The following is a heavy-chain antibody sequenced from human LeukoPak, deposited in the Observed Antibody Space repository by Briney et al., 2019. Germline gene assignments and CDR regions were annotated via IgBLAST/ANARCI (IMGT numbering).Heavy chain of an antibody. CDR3: ARESGYDSPGDY. J-gene: IGHJ4*02. Sequence: SETVSLTCIVSGGSISSYYWSWIRQPAGKGLEWIGRIYTSGSTNYNPSLKSRVTMSVDTSKYQFSLKLSSVTAADTAVYYCARESGYDSPGDYWGQGTLVTVSS. V-gene: IGHV4-4*07. D-gene: IGHD5-12*01. CDR2: IYTSGST. CDR1: GGSISSYY.